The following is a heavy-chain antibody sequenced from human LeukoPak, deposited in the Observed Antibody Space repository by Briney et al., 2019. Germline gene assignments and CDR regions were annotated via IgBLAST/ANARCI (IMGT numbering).Heavy chain of an antibody. CDR1: GFTLSSYG. CDR3: AKDYEEGLPGAFNWLDS. D-gene: IGHD2-2*01. Sequence: GGSLRLSCAASGFTLSSYGLHWVRQAPGKGLEWVAFIRFDGSNKYHADSVKGRFTISRDNAKNTLYLQMNSLRAGDAALLSGAKDYEEGLPGAFNWLDSWGQGTLVTVSS. CDR2: IRFDGSNK. J-gene: IGHJ5*01. V-gene: IGHV3-30*02.